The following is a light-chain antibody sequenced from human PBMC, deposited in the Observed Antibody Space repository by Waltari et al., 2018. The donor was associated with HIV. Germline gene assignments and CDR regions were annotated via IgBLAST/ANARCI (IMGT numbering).Light chain of an antibody. Sequence: SYVLTQPPSVSVAPGKTARITCGENNIGSKTVYWYQRKPGQAPGMVLYEDSDRPSGIPERFPGSNSGSTATVTSSSVEAGDEADYYCQVWDSGSDHPVFGGGTKLTVL. CDR1: NIGSKT. V-gene: IGLV3-21*01. J-gene: IGLJ3*02. CDR2: EDS. CDR3: QVWDSGSDHPV.